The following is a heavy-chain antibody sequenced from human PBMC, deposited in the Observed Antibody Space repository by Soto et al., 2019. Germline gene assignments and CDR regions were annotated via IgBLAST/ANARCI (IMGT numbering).Heavy chain of an antibody. CDR2: IYYSEST. J-gene: IGHJ4*02. Sequence: QVQLQESGPGLVKPSETLSLTCTVSGGSISSYYWSWIRQPPGKGLEWIGFIYYSESTNYNPSLQSRVTISVDPSKNQCSLRLTSVTAADTAVYYCARAVEMYASGWYYFDYWGQGTLVTVSS. V-gene: IGHV4-59*01. D-gene: IGHD6-19*01. CDR1: GGSISSYY. CDR3: ARAVEMYASGWYYFDY.